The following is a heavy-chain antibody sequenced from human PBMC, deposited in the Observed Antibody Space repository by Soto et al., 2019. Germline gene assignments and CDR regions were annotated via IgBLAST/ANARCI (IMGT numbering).Heavy chain of an antibody. V-gene: IGHV1-2*02. CDR2: INPNSGGT. J-gene: IGHJ5*02. CDR1: GYTFTGYY. Sequence: ASVKVSCKASGYTFTGYYMHWVRQAPGQGLEWMGWINPNSGGTNYAQKFQGRVTMTRDTSISTAYMELSRLRSDDTAVYYCARGRYSSSSVWFDPWGQGTLVTVSS. CDR3: ARGRYSSSSVWFDP. D-gene: IGHD6-6*01.